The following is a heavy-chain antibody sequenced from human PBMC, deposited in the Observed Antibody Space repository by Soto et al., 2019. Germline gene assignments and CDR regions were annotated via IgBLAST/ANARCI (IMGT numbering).Heavy chain of an antibody. Sequence: GSLRLSCAVSGFTFVSYAMSWVRQTPRKGVERVSRIRTSGGNTYYPDSVQGRFTISRDNSNHTLYLQMNSLRADDTAVYYCAKFRFYSALRNALDFWGRGTVVTVSS. CDR3: AKFRFYSALRNALDF. V-gene: IGHV3-23*01. J-gene: IGHJ3*01. CDR2: IRTSGGNT. D-gene: IGHD2-15*01. CDR1: GFTFVSYA.